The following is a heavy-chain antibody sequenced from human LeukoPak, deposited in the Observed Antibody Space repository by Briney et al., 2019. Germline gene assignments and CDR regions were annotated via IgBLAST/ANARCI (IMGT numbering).Heavy chain of an antibody. CDR1: GGSFSGYY. CDR2: INHRGST. V-gene: IGHV4-34*01. Sequence: SETLSLTCAVYGGSFSGYYWSWIRQPPGKGLEWIGEINHRGSTNYNPSLKSRVTISVDTSKNQFSLKLSSVTAADTAVYYCARVGLYCSSTSCYGRRGWFDPWGQGTLVTVSS. D-gene: IGHD2-2*01. J-gene: IGHJ5*02. CDR3: ARVGLYCSSTSCYGRRGWFDP.